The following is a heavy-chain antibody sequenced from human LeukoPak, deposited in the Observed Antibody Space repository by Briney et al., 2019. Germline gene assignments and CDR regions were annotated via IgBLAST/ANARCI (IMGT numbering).Heavy chain of an antibody. CDR1: GGSFSDDY. CDR3: ARIRDYVWGSYLYPFDY. D-gene: IGHD3-16*02. CDR2: INHSGST. V-gene: IGHV4-34*01. J-gene: IGHJ4*02. Sequence: SETLSLTCAVYGGSFSDDYWSWIRQSPGKGLEWIGEINHSGSTNYNPSLKSRVTISVDTSRNQFSLTLSSVTAADTAVYYCARIRDYVWGSYLYPFDYWGQGTLVTVSS.